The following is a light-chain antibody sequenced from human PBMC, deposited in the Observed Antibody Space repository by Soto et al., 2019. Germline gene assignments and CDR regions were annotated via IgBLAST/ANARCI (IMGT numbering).Light chain of an antibody. J-gene: IGLJ1*01. V-gene: IGLV2-8*01. CDR1: SSDVGGYNY. CDR3: SSYAGSNTSYV. Sequence: QSVLTQPPSASGSPGQSVTISCTGTSSDVGGYNYVSWYQQHPGKAPKLMIYEVSKRPSGVPDRFSGSKSVNTASLTVSGLQSVDEADYYCSSYAGSNTSYVFGTGTKVTVL. CDR2: EVS.